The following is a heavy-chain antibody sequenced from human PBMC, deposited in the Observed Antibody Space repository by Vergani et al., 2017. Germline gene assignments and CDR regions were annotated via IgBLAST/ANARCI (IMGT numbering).Heavy chain of an antibody. CDR1: GGSFSGYY. Sequence: QVQLQQWGAGLLKPSETLSLTCAVYGGSFSGYYWSWIRQPPGKGLEWIGEINHSGSTNYNPSLKSRVTISVDTSKNQFSLKLSSVTAADTAVYYCARGSSPPPGIAARELHYWGQGTLVTXSS. V-gene: IGHV4-34*01. CDR3: ARGSSPPPGIAARELHY. CDR2: INHSGST. J-gene: IGHJ4*02. D-gene: IGHD6-6*01.